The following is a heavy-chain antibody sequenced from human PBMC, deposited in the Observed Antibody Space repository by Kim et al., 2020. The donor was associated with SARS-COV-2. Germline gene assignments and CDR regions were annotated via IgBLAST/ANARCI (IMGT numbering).Heavy chain of an antibody. V-gene: IGHV4-31*03. D-gene: IGHD5-12*01. J-gene: IGHJ6*02. CDR3: ASRYSGYGRYYYYYYGMDV. CDR2: IYYSGST. Sequence: SETLSLTCTVSGGSISSGGYYWSWIRQHPGKGLEWIGYIYYSGSTYYNPSLKSRVTISVDTSKNQFSLKLSSVTAADTAVYYCASRYSGYGRYYYYYYGMDVWGQGTTVTVSS. CDR1: GGSISSGGYY.